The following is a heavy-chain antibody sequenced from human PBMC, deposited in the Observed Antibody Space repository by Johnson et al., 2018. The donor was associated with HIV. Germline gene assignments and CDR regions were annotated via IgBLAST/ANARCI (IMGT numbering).Heavy chain of an antibody. D-gene: IGHD6-13*01. J-gene: IGHJ3*02. Sequence: QVQLVESGGGLVQPGGSLRLSCAASGFSVSDNYVSWVRQAPGKGLEWVSVIYGGGSTIYYADPVTGRFTNSRDNAKNSLYLQMNSLRAEDTAVYYCATYSSSWYKGGYAFDIWGQGTMVTVSS. CDR3: ATYSSSWYKGGYAFDI. CDR2: IYGGGSTI. V-gene: IGHV3-11*04. CDR1: GFSVSDNY.